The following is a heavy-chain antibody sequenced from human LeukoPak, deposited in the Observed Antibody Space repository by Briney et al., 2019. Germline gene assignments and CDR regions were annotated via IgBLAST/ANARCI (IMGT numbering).Heavy chain of an antibody. CDR3: ARTGRQWPVHFRFDI. D-gene: IGHD6-19*01. V-gene: IGHV3-48*03. CDR2: ISSSGSNT. Sequence: GGSLRLSCAASGFNFSAYEMNWVRQAPGKGLEWVSYISSSGSNTYYADSVKGRFTISRGNDKNSLYLQMDSLRAEDTAVYYCARTGRQWPVHFRFDIWGQGTMVTVSS. CDR1: GFNFSAYE. J-gene: IGHJ3*02.